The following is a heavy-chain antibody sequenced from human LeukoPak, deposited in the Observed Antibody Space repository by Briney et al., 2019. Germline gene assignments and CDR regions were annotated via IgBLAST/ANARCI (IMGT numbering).Heavy chain of an antibody. CDR3: ARGRSVAELESAFDI. D-gene: IGHD2-15*01. CDR1: GFTFSTYG. V-gene: IGHV3-33*08. J-gene: IGHJ3*02. CDR2: LWSDGSNK. Sequence: GGTLRLSCAASGFTFSTYGMHWARQAPGKGLEWVAVLWSDGSNKYYANSVKGRFTISRDNSKNTLYLQMNSLRAEDTAVYYCARGRSVAELESAFDIWGQGTMVTVSS.